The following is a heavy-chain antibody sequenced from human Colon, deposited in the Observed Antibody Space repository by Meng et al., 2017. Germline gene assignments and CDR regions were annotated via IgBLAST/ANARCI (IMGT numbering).Heavy chain of an antibody. CDR3: ARAKGIVAAGARWFDP. CDR1: GDSISSCY. Sequence: QVARQESGPGLVKPSETLSPTCTVSGDSISSCYWCWIRQTAGKGLEWVGRIHTSGSTTYNPSLKSRVTMSVDTSKNQVSLKLTSVTDADTAVYYCARAKGIVAAGARWFDPWGQGTLVTVSS. V-gene: IGHV4-4*07. D-gene: IGHD2-15*01. CDR2: IHTSGST. J-gene: IGHJ5*02.